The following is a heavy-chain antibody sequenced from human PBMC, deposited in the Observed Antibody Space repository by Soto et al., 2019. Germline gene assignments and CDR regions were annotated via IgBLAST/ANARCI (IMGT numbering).Heavy chain of an antibody. Sequence: SVKVSCKASGYTFTNYGITWVRQAPGQGFEWMGGIIPIFGTANYAQKFQGRVTITADESTSTAYMELSSLRSEDTAVYYCARVGTYYDILTAQNWFNPWGQGTLVTVSS. D-gene: IGHD3-9*01. V-gene: IGHV1-69*13. CDR2: IIPIFGTA. J-gene: IGHJ5*02. CDR3: ARVGTYYDILTAQNWFNP. CDR1: GYTFTNYG.